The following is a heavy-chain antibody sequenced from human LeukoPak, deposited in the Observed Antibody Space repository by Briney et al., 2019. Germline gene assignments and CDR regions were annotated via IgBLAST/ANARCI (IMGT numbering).Heavy chain of an antibody. D-gene: IGHD6-19*01. Sequence: GGSLRLSCAASGLTFSKYWMLWVRQAPGKGLESVSRINTDGTVTTYADSVKGRFTVSRDNADNTMFLQMNSVRDEDTAVYYCATKQWLAPPPDSWGQGTPVTVSS. V-gene: IGHV3-74*01. J-gene: IGHJ4*02. CDR1: GLTFSKYW. CDR2: INTDGTVT. CDR3: ATKQWLAPPPDS.